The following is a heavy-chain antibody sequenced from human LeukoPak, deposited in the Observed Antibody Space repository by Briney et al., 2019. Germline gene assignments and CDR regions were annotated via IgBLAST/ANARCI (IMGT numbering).Heavy chain of an antibody. Sequence: ASMKVSCKASGYIFKDYYMHWVRQAPGQGLEWMGWINPNSGGTNYAQKFQGRVTMTRDTSISTAYMELSRLRSDDTAVYYCARRALKVGDWLLDWGQGTLVTVSS. J-gene: IGHJ4*02. CDR2: INPNSGGT. CDR1: GYIFKDYY. V-gene: IGHV1-2*02. CDR3: ARRALKVGDWLLD. D-gene: IGHD3-9*01.